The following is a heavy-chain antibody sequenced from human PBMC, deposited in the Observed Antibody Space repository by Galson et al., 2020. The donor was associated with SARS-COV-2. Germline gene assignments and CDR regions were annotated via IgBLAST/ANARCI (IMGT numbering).Heavy chain of an antibody. V-gene: IGHV4-39*07. D-gene: IGHD2-8*01. CDR2: INYSETP. Sequence: SETLSLTCTVSGGSVSSSSFYWGWVRQPPGKGLEWIGNINYSETPYYNPTLKSRVAISIDKSKNQFSLKVTSVTAADTAVYYCARDDGNAVYYYGMDVWGQGTTVTVS. CDR1: GGSVSSSSFY. J-gene: IGHJ6*02. CDR3: ARDDGNAVYYYGMDV.